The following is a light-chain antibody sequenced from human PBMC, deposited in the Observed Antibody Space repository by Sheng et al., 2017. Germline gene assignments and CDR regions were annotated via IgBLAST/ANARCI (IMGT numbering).Light chain of an antibody. V-gene: IGKV3-11*01. J-gene: IGKJ4*01. Sequence: EIVLTQSPATLSLSPGDRATLSCRASQSVSSYLAWYQQKPGQAPRLLIYGASTRATGIPARFSGSGSGTDFTLTISSLEPEDFAVYYCQQRSNWPPPTFGGGTKVEIK. CDR3: QQRSNWPPPT. CDR1: QSVSSY. CDR2: GAS.